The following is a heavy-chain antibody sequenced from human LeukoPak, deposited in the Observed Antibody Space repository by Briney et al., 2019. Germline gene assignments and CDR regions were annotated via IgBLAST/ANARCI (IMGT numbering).Heavy chain of an antibody. CDR2: ISYHARDQ. V-gene: IGHV3-30*04. J-gene: IGHJ4*02. Sequence: GGSLRLSCTASGFTFSDHAMHWVRQAPGKGLEWVTVISYHARDQFYADSVKGRFTVSRDNSRNILYLQMNSLRAEDSAVYYCAAQPCINGICYLDYWGQGALVTVSS. D-gene: IGHD2-8*01. CDR1: GFTFSDHA. CDR3: AAQPCINGICYLDY.